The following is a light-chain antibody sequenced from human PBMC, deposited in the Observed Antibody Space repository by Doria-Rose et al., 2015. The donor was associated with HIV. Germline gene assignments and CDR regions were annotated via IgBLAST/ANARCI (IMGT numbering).Light chain of an antibody. V-gene: IGKV1-8*01. CDR1: RGISSY. Sequence: LSESTGGRLTIICSASRGISSYLAWYQQRPGKAPNILIYAASTLQSGVPSRFGGRGTGADFTLTISCLQSEDFATYCCQQYYSYPRAFGQGTRLEIK. J-gene: IGKJ5*01. CDR2: AAS. CDR3: QQYYSYPRA.